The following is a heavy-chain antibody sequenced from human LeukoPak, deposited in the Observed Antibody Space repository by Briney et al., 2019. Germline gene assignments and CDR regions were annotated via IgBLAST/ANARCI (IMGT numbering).Heavy chain of an antibody. V-gene: IGHV4-59*01. Sequence: PSETLSLTCTVYGGSISSYYWSWIRQPPGKELEWIGYIYYSGSTNYNPSLKSRVTISVDTSKNQFPLKLSSVTAADTAVYYCAMGSGWYYFDYWGQGTLVTVSS. CDR3: AMGSGWYYFDY. J-gene: IGHJ4*02. CDR1: GGSISSYY. CDR2: IYYSGST. D-gene: IGHD6-19*01.